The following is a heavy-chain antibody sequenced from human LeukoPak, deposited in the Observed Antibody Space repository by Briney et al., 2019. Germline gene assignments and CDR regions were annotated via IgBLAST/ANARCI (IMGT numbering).Heavy chain of an antibody. Sequence: ASVKVSCKASGYNFISYGISWVRLVPGQGLEWMGWISAYTGDTNYAQSFQGRITMTTDTSTGTAYMELRSLKSDDTAVYYCARNAYGTSSEDYFDFWGRGTLVTVSS. CDR2: ISAYTGDT. CDR1: GYNFISYG. J-gene: IGHJ4*02. D-gene: IGHD6-6*01. CDR3: ARNAYGTSSEDYFDF. V-gene: IGHV1-18*01.